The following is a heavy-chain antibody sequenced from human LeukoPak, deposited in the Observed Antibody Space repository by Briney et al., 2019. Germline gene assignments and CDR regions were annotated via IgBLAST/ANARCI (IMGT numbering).Heavy chain of an antibody. CDR3: ARVLAVFGVVIPRYYFDY. Sequence: SETLSLTCTVSGGSISSGDYYWSWIRQPPGKGLEWIGSIYYSGSTYYNPSLKSRVTISVDTSKNQFSLKLSSVTAADTAVYYCARVLAVFGVVIPRYYFDYWGQGTLVTVSS. CDR2: IYYSGST. J-gene: IGHJ4*02. CDR1: GGSISSGDYY. D-gene: IGHD3-3*01. V-gene: IGHV4-30-4*08.